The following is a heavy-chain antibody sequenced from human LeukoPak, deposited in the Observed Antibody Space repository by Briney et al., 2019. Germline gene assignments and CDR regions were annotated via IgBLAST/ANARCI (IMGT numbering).Heavy chain of an antibody. CDR2: IIPILGTA. V-gene: IGHV1-69*13. CDR3: ARDTAMVSFDY. Sequence: ASVKVSCKASGGTFSSYAISWVRQAPGQGLEWMGGIIPILGTANYAQKFQGRVTITADESTSTAYMELSSLRSEDTAVYYCARDTAMVSFDYWGQGTLVTVSS. CDR1: GGTFSSYA. J-gene: IGHJ4*02. D-gene: IGHD5-18*01.